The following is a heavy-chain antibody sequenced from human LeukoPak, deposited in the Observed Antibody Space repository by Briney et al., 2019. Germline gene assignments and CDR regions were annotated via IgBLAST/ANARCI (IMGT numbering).Heavy chain of an antibody. CDR3: AAEIYCGNTDCCTFDF. CDR2: IGVAGGNT. CDR1: GVTFSNSA. Sequence: SVKVSCKASGVTFSNSAIQWVRQARGQRLEWIGWIGVAGGNTNYAQTLQGRITITRDMSTSTAYMELTSLRSDDTAVYYCAAEIYCGNTDCCTFDFWGPGTPVTVSS. D-gene: IGHD4-23*01. V-gene: IGHV1-58*02. J-gene: IGHJ3*01.